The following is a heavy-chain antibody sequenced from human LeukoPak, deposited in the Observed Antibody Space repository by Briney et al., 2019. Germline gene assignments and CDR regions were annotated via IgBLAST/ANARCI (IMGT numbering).Heavy chain of an antibody. V-gene: IGHV1-2*02. CDR2: INPNSGGT. CDR1: GYTFTGYY. Sequence: ASVKVSCKASGYTFTGYYMHWVRQAPGQGLEWMGWINPNSGGTNYAQKLQGRVTMTRDTSISTAYMELSRLRSDDTAVYYCARLRDDSSGYYLIDYWGQGTLVTVSS. J-gene: IGHJ4*02. CDR3: ARLRDDSSGYYLIDY. D-gene: IGHD3-22*01.